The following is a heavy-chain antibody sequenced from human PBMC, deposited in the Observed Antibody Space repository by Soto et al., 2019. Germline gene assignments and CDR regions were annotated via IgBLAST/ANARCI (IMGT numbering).Heavy chain of an antibody. D-gene: IGHD1-26*01. CDR2: INWNGGST. V-gene: IGHV3-20*04. J-gene: IGHJ4*02. CDR1: GFTFDDYG. Sequence: EVQLVESGGGVVRPEGSLRLSCAASGFTFDDYGMSWVRQAPGKGLEWDSGINWNGGSTGYADSVKGRFTISRDNAKNSLYLQMNSLRAEDTALYYCARAKTLGATTPFDYWGQGTLDTVCS. CDR3: ARAKTLGATTPFDY.